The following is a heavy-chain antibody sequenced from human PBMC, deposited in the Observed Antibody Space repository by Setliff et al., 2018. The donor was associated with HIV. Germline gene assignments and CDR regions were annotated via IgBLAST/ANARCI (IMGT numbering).Heavy chain of an antibody. CDR2: IDHTGST. CDR3: ARGRNYGSPYFYNMDV. J-gene: IGHJ6*03. V-gene: IGHV4-34*01. Sequence: PSETLSLTCAVYGGSFSGYYWSWIRQPPGKGPEWLGEIDHTGSTNYNLSLKSRITMSADPSKNQFSLKVRSVIAADTALYYCARGRNYGSPYFYNMDVWATGTTVTVSS. D-gene: IGHD3-10*01. CDR1: GGSFSGYY.